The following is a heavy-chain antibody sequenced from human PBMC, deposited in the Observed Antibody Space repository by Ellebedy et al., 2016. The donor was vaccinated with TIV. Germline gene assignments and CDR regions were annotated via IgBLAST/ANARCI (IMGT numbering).Heavy chain of an antibody. J-gene: IGHJ4*02. CDR3: ARSYSGSWLQYFDY. V-gene: IGHV4-59*01. CDR1: GASSSAYR. CDR2: VYYSGAT. D-gene: IGHD1-26*01. Sequence: SETLSLTCNVSGASSSAYRWTWIRQSPGKGLEWIGYVYYSGATSYNPSLQSRVSISLDSSKIQFSLRLASVTAADTGVYYCARSYSGSWLQYFDYWGQGILVIVSS.